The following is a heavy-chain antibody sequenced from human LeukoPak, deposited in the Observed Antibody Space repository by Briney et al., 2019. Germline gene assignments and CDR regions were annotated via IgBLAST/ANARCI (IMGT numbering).Heavy chain of an antibody. CDR3: ARGGHAAAGIPYYYYGMDV. V-gene: IGHV6-1*01. CDR1: GDSVSSNSAA. CDR2: TYYRSKWYN. J-gene: IGHJ6*02. Sequence: SGPGLVKPSQTLSLTCAISGDSVSSNSAAWNWIRQSPSRGLEWLGRTYYRSKWYNDYAVSVKSRITINPDTSKNQFSLQLNSVPPEDTAVYYCARGGHAAAGIPYYYYGMDVWGQGTTVTVSS. D-gene: IGHD6-13*01.